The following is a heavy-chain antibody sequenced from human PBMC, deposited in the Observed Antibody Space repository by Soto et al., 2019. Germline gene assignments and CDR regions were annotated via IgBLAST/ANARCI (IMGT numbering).Heavy chain of an antibody. CDR1: GGSISSYY. CDR2: IYYSGST. CDR3: ARSNETYYDFWSGYYYPAHFDY. J-gene: IGHJ4*02. Sequence: PSETLSLTCTVSGGSISSYYWSWIRQPPGKGLEWIGYIYYSGSTNYNPSLKSRVTISVDTSKNQFSLKLSSVTAADTAVYYCARSNETYYDFWSGYYYPAHFDYWGQGTLVTVSS. V-gene: IGHV4-59*01. D-gene: IGHD3-3*01.